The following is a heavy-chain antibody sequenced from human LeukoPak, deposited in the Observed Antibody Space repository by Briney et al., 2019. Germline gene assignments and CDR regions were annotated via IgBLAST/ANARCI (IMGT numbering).Heavy chain of an antibody. CDR1: GFTLSSYG. J-gene: IGHJ4*02. Sequence: GGSLRLSCAASGFTLSSYGMHWVRQAPGKGLEWVAFIRYDGSNKYYADSVKGRFTISRDNSKNTLYLQMNSLRAEDTAVYYCAKGGRSQSSSWYDSKYYFDYWGQGTLVTVSS. CDR3: AKGGRSQSSSWYDSKYYFDY. D-gene: IGHD6-13*01. CDR2: IRYDGSNK. V-gene: IGHV3-30*02.